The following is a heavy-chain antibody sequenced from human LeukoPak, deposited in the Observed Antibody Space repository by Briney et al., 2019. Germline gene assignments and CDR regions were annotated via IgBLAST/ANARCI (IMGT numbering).Heavy chain of an antibody. D-gene: IGHD2-21*02. CDR2: IYYSGST. Sequence: SETLSLTCTVSGGFISSSSYYWGWIRQPPGKGLEWIGSIYYSGSTYYNPSLKSRVTISVDTSKNQFSLKLSSVTAADTAVYYCARHIVVVTAMPEYFQHWGQGTLVTVSS. V-gene: IGHV4-39*01. J-gene: IGHJ1*01. CDR1: GGFISSSSYY. CDR3: ARHIVVVTAMPEYFQH.